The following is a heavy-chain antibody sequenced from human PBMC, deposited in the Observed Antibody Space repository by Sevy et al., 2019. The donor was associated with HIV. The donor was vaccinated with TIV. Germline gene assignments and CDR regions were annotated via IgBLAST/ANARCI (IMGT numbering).Heavy chain of an antibody. CDR2: IYHSGST. J-gene: IGHJ2*01. Sequence: SETLSLTCAVSGGSISSGGYSWSWIRQPPGKGLEWIGYIYHSGSTYYNPFLKSRVTISVDRSKNQFSLKLSSVTAADTAVYYCARGVVVAAHWYFDLWGRGTLVTVSS. V-gene: IGHV4-30-2*01. CDR3: ARGVVVAAHWYFDL. D-gene: IGHD2-15*01. CDR1: GGSISSGGYS.